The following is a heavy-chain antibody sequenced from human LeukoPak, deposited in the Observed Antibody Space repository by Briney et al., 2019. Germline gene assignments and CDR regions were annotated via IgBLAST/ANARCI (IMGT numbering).Heavy chain of an antibody. V-gene: IGHV3-23*01. CDR1: GFTFSSYA. J-gene: IGHJ4*02. CDR2: ISGSGGST. Sequence: QSGGSLRLSCAASGFTFSSYAMRWVRQAPGKGLEWVSAISGSGGSTYYADSVKGRFTISRDNSKNTLYLQMNSLRAEDTAVYYCAKDLGGYGDYFDYWGQGTLVTVSS. D-gene: IGHD3-16*01. CDR3: AKDLGGYGDYFDY.